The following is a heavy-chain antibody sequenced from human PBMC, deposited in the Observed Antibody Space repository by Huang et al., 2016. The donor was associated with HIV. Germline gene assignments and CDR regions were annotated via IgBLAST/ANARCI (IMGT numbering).Heavy chain of an antibody. Sequence: HLQLQESGPGLVKPSETLSLTCTVSGGSISSSSYYWGWIRQPPGKGLEWIGRIYQSGSTYYNPSLKSRVTISVDTSKNQFSLKLSSVTAADTAVYYCARHVTPYYYDSSGYYHYYFDYWGQGTLVTVSS. CDR3: ARHVTPYYYDSSGYYHYYFDY. J-gene: IGHJ4*02. CDR1: GGSISSSSYY. D-gene: IGHD3-22*01. CDR2: IYQSGST. V-gene: IGHV4-39*01.